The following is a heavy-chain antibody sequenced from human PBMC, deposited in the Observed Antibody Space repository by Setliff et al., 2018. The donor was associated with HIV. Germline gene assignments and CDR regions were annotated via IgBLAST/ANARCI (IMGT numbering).Heavy chain of an antibody. CDR3: ARDRNYFSAFDI. Sequence: ASVKVSCKASGYTFTSYAMHWVRQAPGQRLEWMGWINAGNGNTKYSQKFQGRVTITRDTSASTAYMELSSLRSEDTAVYYCARDRNYFSAFDIWGQGTMVTVSS. D-gene: IGHD3-10*01. CDR2: INAGNGNT. CDR1: GYTFTSYA. V-gene: IGHV1-3*01. J-gene: IGHJ3*02.